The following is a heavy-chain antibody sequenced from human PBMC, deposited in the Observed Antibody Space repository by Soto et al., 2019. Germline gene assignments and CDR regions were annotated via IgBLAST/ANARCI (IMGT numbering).Heavy chain of an antibody. Sequence: ASVKVSCKASGYSFTGYYIHWVRQAPGQGLEWMGWINPNSGSTKYAQKFQGWVTMTRDTSISTAYMELSRLRSDDTAVYYCAGDRYSSSASYNWFDPWGQGTLVTVSS. J-gene: IGHJ5*02. CDR2: INPNSGST. V-gene: IGHV1-2*04. D-gene: IGHD6-6*01. CDR3: AGDRYSSSASYNWFDP. CDR1: GYSFTGYY.